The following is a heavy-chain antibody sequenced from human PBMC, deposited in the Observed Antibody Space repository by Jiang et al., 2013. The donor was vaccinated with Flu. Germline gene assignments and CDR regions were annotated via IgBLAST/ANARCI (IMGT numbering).Heavy chain of an antibody. CDR2: INHSGST. V-gene: IGHV4-34*01. D-gene: IGHD3-22*01. CDR3: ARVEDYYDSSGYYHYFDY. J-gene: IGHJ4*02. Sequence: EWIGEINHSGSTNYNPSLKSRVTISVDTSKNQFSLKLSSVTAADTAVYYCARVEDYYDSSGYYHYFDYWGQGTLVTVSS.